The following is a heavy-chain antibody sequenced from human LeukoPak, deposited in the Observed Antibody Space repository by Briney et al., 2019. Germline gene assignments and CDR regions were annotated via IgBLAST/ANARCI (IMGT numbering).Heavy chain of an antibody. CDR3: TWDSSWFYLLDS. J-gene: IGHJ4*02. V-gene: IGHV3-15*07. CDR1: GLKFTDAW. D-gene: IGHD3-22*01. Sequence: SGGSLRLSCAVSGLKFTDAWMNWVRQAPGKGLEWVGRIKSKGSGRTIAYPAPIQRRIPIPRDDSKNTLYFQINHLKTEDPTLYYFTWDSSWFYLLDSWGQGTLVTVSS. CDR2: IKSKGSGRTI.